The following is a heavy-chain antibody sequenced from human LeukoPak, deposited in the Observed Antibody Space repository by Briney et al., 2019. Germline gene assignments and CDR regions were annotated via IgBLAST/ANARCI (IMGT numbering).Heavy chain of an antibody. CDR2: ISAYNGNT. CDR3: ARVPIGRFTRKLDY. V-gene: IGHV1-18*01. D-gene: IGHD3-3*01. CDR1: GYTFTSYG. Sequence: GASVKVSCKASGYTFTSYGISRGRQAPGQGLEWMGWISAYNGNTNYAQKLQGRVTMTTDTSTSTAYMELRSLRSDDTAVYYCARVPIGRFTRKLDYWGQGTLVTVSS. J-gene: IGHJ4*02.